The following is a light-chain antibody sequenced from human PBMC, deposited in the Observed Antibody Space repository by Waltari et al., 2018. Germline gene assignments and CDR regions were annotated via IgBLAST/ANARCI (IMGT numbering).Light chain of an antibody. CDR3: SAYTSSNTGV. CDR2: DVS. J-gene: IGLJ3*02. CDR1: SSDVGGYNY. Sequence: TISCTGTSSDVGGYNYVSLYQQHPGKAPKLMIYDVSNRPSGLSNRFSGSKSGNTASLTISGLQAEDEADYYCSAYTSSNTGVFGGGTKLTVL. V-gene: IGLV2-14*03.